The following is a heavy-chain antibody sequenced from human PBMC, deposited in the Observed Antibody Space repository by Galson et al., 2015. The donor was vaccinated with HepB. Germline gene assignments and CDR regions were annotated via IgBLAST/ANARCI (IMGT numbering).Heavy chain of an antibody. CDR1: GESFSGYY. V-gene: IGHV4-34*01. CDR3: ARRAGY. Sequence: TLSLTCAVYGESFSGYYWSWIRQPPGKGLEWMGEINHSGSTNYNPSLKSRVTISVDTSKNQFSLKLSSVTAADTAVYYCARRAGYWGQGTLVTVSS. J-gene: IGHJ4*02. CDR2: INHSGST. D-gene: IGHD3-10*01.